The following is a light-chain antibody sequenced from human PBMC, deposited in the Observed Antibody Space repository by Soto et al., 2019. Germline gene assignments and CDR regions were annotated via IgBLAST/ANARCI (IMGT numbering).Light chain of an antibody. V-gene: IGKV4-1*01. J-gene: IGKJ4*01. CDR3: QQYYTTLS. CDR1: QSVLYNSDNKNY. CDR2: WAS. Sequence: DIVMTQSPDSLAVSLGERATINCKSSQSVLYNSDNKNYLAWYQQKAGQPPKLLIYWASTRDSGVPDRFSGSGSGADFTLTISNLQAEAVAVYYCQQYYTTLSFGGGTKVEIK.